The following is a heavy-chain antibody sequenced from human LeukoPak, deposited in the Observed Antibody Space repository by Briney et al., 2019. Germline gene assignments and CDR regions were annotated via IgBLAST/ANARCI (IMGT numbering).Heavy chain of an antibody. Sequence: ASVTVSFKSSVYTFTSYFMHWVRQAPGQGLDWMGIINPSGGSTSYAQKFQGRVTMTRDTSTSTAYMELSRLRSDDTAVYYCARDQSLAAAGTVDYWGQGTLVTVSS. CDR1: VYTFTSYF. J-gene: IGHJ4*02. CDR2: INPSGGST. D-gene: IGHD6-13*01. V-gene: IGHV1-46*01. CDR3: ARDQSLAAAGTVDY.